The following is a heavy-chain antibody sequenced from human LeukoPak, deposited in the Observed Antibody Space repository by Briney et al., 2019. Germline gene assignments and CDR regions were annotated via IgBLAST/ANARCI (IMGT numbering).Heavy chain of an antibody. CDR1: GGTFSSYA. J-gene: IGHJ5*02. V-gene: IGHV1-69*04. CDR3: AREECSSTSCYLNWFDP. CDR2: IIPILGIA. D-gene: IGHD2-2*01. Sequence: SVKVSCKASGGTFSSYAISWVRQAPGQGLEWMGRIIPILGIANYAQKFQGRVTITADKSTSTAYVELSSLRSEDTAVYYCAREECSSTSCYLNWFDPWGQGTLVTVSS.